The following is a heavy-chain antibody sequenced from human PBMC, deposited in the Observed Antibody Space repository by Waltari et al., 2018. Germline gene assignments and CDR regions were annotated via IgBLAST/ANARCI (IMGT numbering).Heavy chain of an antibody. CDR1: GYTFTGYY. CDR3: ARDWVAALAFDI. Sequence: QVQLVQSGAEVKKPGASVKVSCKASGYTFTGYYMHWVRQAPGQGLEWMGRINPNSGGTNYAQKFQGRVTMTTDTSTSTAYMELRSLRSDDTAVYYCARDWVAALAFDIWGQGTMVTVSS. D-gene: IGHD6-19*01. V-gene: IGHV1-2*02. CDR2: INPNSGGT. J-gene: IGHJ3*02.